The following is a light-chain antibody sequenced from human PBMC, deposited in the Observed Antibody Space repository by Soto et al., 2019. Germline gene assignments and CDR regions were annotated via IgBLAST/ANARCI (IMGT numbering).Light chain of an antibody. CDR3: QHYNNWPPWT. CDR2: GAS. CDR1: QSVSSN. J-gene: IGKJ1*01. Sequence: EIVMTQSPATLSVSPGERATLSCRASQSVSSNLAWYQQKPGQAPRLLIFGASTRATGIPARFRGSGSKTEFNLTISSLQPEDFAVYYCQHYNNWPPWTFGQGTKEEIK. V-gene: IGKV3-15*01.